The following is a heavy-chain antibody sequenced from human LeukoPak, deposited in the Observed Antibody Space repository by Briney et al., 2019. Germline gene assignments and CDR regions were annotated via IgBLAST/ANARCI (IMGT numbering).Heavy chain of an antibody. CDR1: GFSFSSYG. V-gene: IGHV3-30*02. CDR2: IQYDGSDK. CDR3: RDPFDY. Sequence: PGGSLRLSCAASGFSFSSYGMHWVRQAPGKGLEWVAFIQYDGSDKYYADSVKGRFTISRDNSKNTLYLQMNSLGAEDTAVYYCRDPFDYWGQGTLVTVSS. J-gene: IGHJ4*02.